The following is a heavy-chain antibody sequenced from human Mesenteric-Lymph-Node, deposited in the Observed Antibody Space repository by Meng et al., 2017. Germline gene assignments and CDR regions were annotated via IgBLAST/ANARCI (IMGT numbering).Heavy chain of an antibody. D-gene: IGHD4-23*01. Sequence: SCSGLLRPPGTLSLPCTVSAGTIISEICLCCVRQPPGKGLGWIGEVFHRGDTNYNPSLKSRVDITGDQFKDQFYLSLFSVPAADSAVIYWGRDQGWELINPWGQGTLVTVSS. CDR1: AGTIISEIC. J-gene: IGHJ5*02. CDR3: GRDQGWELINP. V-gene: IGHV4-4*03. CDR2: VFHRGDT.